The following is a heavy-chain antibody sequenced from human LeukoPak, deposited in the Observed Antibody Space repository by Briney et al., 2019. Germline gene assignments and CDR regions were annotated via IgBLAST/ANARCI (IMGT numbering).Heavy chain of an antibody. CDR1: GGSFSGYY. CDR3: ARTGVRGVIIGLTNNWFDP. V-gene: IGHV4-34*01. CDR2: INHSGST. J-gene: IGHJ5*02. D-gene: IGHD3-10*01. Sequence: TPSETLPLTCAVYGGSFSGYYWSWIRQPPGKGLEWIGEINHSGSTNYNPSLKSRVTISVDTSKNQFSLKLSSVTAADTAVYYCARTGVRGVIIGLTNNWFDPWGQGTLVTVSS.